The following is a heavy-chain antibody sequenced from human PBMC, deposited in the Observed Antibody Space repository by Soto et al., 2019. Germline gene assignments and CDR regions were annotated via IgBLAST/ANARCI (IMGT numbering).Heavy chain of an antibody. V-gene: IGHV3-21*01. CDR1: GFTFSSYS. CDR2: ISSSSSYI. D-gene: IGHD6-19*01. Sequence: GSLRLSCAASGFTFSSYSMNWVRQAPGKGLEWVSSISSSSSYIYYADSVKGRFTISRDNAKNSLYLQMNSLRAEDTAVYYCARHRIAVAGPLYNWFDPWGQATLVTVSA. CDR3: ARHRIAVAGPLYNWFDP. J-gene: IGHJ5*02.